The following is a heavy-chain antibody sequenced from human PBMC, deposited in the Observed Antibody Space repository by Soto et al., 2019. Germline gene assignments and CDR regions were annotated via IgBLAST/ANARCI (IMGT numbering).Heavy chain of an antibody. CDR3: ASRDPGTSVDY. CDR1: GGSFTSNNW. J-gene: IGHJ4*02. V-gene: IGHV4-4*02. CDR2: IYRTGST. Sequence: SETLSLTCAVSGGSFTSNNWWTWVRQPPGQGLEWIGEIYRTGSTNYNPSLKSRVAISLDKSEKQISLKVTSLTAADTAVYYCASRDPGTSVDYWGQGTLVTVSS. D-gene: IGHD1-7*01.